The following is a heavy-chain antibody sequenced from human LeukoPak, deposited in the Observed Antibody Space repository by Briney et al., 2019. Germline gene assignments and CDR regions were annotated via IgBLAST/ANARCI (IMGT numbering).Heavy chain of an antibody. J-gene: IGHJ4*02. CDR3: ARDFRIRIAAASGSVSHFDY. Sequence: SVKVSCKASGVTFSSYAISWGRQAPGQRLEWMGGIIPIFGTANYAQKFQGRVTITTDESTSTAYMELSSLRSEDTAVYYCARDFRIRIAAASGSVSHFDYWGQGTLVTVSS. CDR1: GVTFSSYA. CDR2: IIPIFGTA. D-gene: IGHD6-13*01. V-gene: IGHV1-69*05.